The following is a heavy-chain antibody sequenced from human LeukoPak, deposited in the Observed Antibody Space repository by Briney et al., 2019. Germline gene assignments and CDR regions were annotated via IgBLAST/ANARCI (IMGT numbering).Heavy chain of an antibody. CDR2: INPNSGGT. V-gene: IGHV1-2*04. CDR3: ARYLYCSSTSCYPRNAFDI. J-gene: IGHJ3*02. Sequence: GASVKVSCKASGYTFTGYYMHWVRQAPGQGLEWMGWINPNSGGTNYAQKFQGWVTMTRDTSISTAYMELSRLRSDDTAVYYCARYLYCSSTSCYPRNAFDIWGQGTMVTVSS. D-gene: IGHD2-2*01. CDR1: GYTFTGYY.